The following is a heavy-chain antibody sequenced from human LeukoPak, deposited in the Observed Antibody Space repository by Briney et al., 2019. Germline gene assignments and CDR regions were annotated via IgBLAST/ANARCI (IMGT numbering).Heavy chain of an antibody. J-gene: IGHJ4*02. D-gene: IGHD3-10*01. CDR1: GFIFTDYA. V-gene: IGHV3-23*01. CDR3: ARGILWFGELLQPFDY. CDR2: ISGSGGST. Sequence: GGSLRLSCAASGFIFTDYAMSWARQAPGKGLEWVSAISGSGGSTYYADSVKGRFTISRDNAKNTLYLQMNSLRAEDTAVYYCARGILWFGELLQPFDYWGQGTLVTVSS.